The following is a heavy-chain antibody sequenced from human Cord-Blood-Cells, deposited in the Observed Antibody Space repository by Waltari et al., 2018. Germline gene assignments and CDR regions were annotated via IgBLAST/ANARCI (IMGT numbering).Heavy chain of an antibody. CDR1: GGTFSSYA. V-gene: IGHV1-69*01. J-gene: IGHJ6*02. CDR3: ARVEGYCSGGSCYYYYYYGMDV. D-gene: IGHD2-15*01. CDR2: IIPIFGTA. Sequence: QVQLVQSGAEVKKPGSSVKVSCKASGGTFSSYAISWVRQAPGQGLEWMGGIIPIFGTANYAQKFQGRVTITAEESTSTAYMELSSLRSEDTAVYYCARVEGYCSGGSCYYYYYYGMDVWGQGTTVTVSS.